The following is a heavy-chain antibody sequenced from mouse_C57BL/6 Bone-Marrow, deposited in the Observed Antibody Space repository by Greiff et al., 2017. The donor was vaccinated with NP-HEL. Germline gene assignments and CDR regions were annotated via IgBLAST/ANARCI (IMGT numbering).Heavy chain of an antibody. D-gene: IGHD1-2*01. Sequence: QVHVKQSGAELARPGASVKLSCKASGYTFTSYGISWVKQRTGQGLEWIGEIYPRSGNTYYNEKFKGKATLTADKSSSTAYMELRSLTSEDSAVYFCAREGDYYGPWVWGTGTTVTVSS. CDR3: AREGDYYGPWV. V-gene: IGHV1-81*01. J-gene: IGHJ1*03. CDR1: GYTFTSYG. CDR2: IYPRSGNT.